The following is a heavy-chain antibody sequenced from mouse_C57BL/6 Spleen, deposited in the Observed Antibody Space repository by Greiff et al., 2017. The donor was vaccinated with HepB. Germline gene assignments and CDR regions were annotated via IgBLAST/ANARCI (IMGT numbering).Heavy chain of an antibody. CDR3: ARWGFDGGYGYDGGNY. CDR2: ISYAGSN. V-gene: IGHV3-6*01. CDR1: GYSITSGYY. J-gene: IGHJ2*01. D-gene: IGHD2-2*01. Sequence: DVQLQESGPGLVKPSQSLSFTCSVTGYSITSGYYWNWIRQFPGNKLEWMGDISYAGSNNYNPSLKNRISITRDTSKNQFFLKLNSVTTEDTATYYCARWGFDGGYGYDGGNYWGQGTTLTVAS.